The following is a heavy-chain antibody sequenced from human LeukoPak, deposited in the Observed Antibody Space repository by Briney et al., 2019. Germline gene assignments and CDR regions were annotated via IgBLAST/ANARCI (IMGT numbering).Heavy chain of an antibody. V-gene: IGHV3-74*01. CDR3: ASLTIFGVG. Sequence: GGSLRLSCAASGFTFSNYWMHWVRQAPGKGLMWVSRINSDGSTTNYADSVKGRFTISRDNAKNTLYLRMNSLRAEDTAVYYCASLTIFGVGGGQGTLVTVSS. CDR2: INSDGSTT. D-gene: IGHD3-3*01. CDR1: GFTFSNYW. J-gene: IGHJ4*02.